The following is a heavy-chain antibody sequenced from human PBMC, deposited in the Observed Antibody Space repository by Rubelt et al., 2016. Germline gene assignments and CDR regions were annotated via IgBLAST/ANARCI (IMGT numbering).Heavy chain of an antibody. Sequence: QVQLQQWGAGLLKPSETLSLTCAVYGGSFSGYYWSWIRQPPGKGLEWIGEINHSGSTNYNPSLKSRVTISVDTSKNQFSLKLSSVTAADTAVYYCARARGIWGYYFDYWGQGTLVTDSS. J-gene: IGHJ4*02. D-gene: IGHD3-16*01. CDR1: GGSFSGYY. CDR2: INHSGST. CDR3: ARARGIWGYYFDY. V-gene: IGHV4-34*01.